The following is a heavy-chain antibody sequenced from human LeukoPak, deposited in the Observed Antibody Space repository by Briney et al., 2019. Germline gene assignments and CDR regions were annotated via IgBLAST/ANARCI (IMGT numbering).Heavy chain of an antibody. V-gene: IGHV3-9*01. Sequence: GGSLRLSCAASGFTFDDYAMHWVRQAPGKGLEWVSGISWNSGSIGYADSVKGRFTISRDNAKNSLYLQMNSLRAEDTAVYYCARDPAYYDILTGYYHTLDYWGQGTLVTVSS. J-gene: IGHJ4*02. CDR1: GFTFDDYA. CDR2: ISWNSGSI. CDR3: ARDPAYYDILTGYYHTLDY. D-gene: IGHD3-9*01.